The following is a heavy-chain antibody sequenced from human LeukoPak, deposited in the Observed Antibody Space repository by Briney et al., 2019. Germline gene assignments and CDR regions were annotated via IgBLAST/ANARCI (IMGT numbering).Heavy chain of an antibody. CDR1: GFTFSSYG. D-gene: IGHD3-22*01. V-gene: IGHV3-30*03. Sequence: QPGRSLRLSCAASGFTFSSYGMHWVRQAPGKGLEWVAVISYDGSNKYYADSVKGRFTISRDNSKNTLYLQMNSLRAEDTAVYYCARVLDSSGYYAYPLYFDYRGQGTLVTVSS. CDR3: ARVLDSSGYYAYPLYFDY. J-gene: IGHJ4*02. CDR2: ISYDGSNK.